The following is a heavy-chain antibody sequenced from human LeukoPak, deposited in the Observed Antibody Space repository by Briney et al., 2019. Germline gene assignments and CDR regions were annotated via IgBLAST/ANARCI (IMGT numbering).Heavy chain of an antibody. Sequence: SETLSLTCTVSDGSISHYYWSWIRQPPGKGLEWIGYIYYSGSTNYNPSLKRRVTISLDTSKKQFSLKLNSVTAADTAVYYCAGGEMATTDYWGQGTLVTVSS. CDR2: IYYSGST. V-gene: IGHV4-59*08. CDR1: DGSISHYY. CDR3: AGGEMATTDY. J-gene: IGHJ4*02. D-gene: IGHD5-24*01.